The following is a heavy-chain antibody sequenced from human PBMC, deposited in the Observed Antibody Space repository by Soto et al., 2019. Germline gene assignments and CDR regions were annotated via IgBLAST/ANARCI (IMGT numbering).Heavy chain of an antibody. CDR3: AREGLLTGTTGCSLDL. V-gene: IGHV4-31*03. D-gene: IGHD1-7*01. Sequence: QVQLQESGPGLVKPSQTLSLTCTVVGDSFSRGGHYWSWVRPRPGRGLEWIGYIYYTGGTFYNPSLKSRSSISLDTSKNQMSLELTSVTVEDTAVYYGAREGLLTGTTGCSLDLWGRGTLVTVSS. J-gene: IGHJ2*01. CDR1: GDSFSRGGHY. CDR2: IYYTGGT.